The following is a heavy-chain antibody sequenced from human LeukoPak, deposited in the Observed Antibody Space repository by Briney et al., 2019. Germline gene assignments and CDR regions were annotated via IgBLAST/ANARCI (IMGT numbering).Heavy chain of an antibody. J-gene: IGHJ5*02. D-gene: IGHD4-17*01. V-gene: IGHV4-31*03. CDR2: IYYSGST. CDR1: GGSISSGGYY. CDR3: ARGVTTLRRQNWFDP. Sequence: SETLSLTCTVSGGSISSGGYYWSWIRQHPGKGLEWIGYIYYSGSTYYNPSLKSRVTISVDTSKNQFSLKLSSVTAADTAVYYCARGVTTLRRQNWFDPWGQGTLVTVSS.